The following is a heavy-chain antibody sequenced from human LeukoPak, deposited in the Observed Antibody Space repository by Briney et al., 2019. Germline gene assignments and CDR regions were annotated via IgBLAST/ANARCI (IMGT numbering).Heavy chain of an antibody. Sequence: SETLSLTCTVSGGSISSSSYYWGWIRQPPGKGLEWIGSIYYSGSTYYNPSLKSRVTISVDTSKNQFSLKLSSVTAADTAVYYCAREGQGSPLHDYWGQGTLVTVSS. V-gene: IGHV4-39*07. J-gene: IGHJ4*02. CDR3: AREGQGSPLHDY. D-gene: IGHD2-15*01. CDR1: GGSISSSSYY. CDR2: IYYSGST.